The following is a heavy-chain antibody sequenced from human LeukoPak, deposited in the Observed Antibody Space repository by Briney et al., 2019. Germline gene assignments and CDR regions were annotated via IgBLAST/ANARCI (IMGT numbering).Heavy chain of an antibody. CDR2: IYYSGNT. J-gene: IGHJ4*02. V-gene: IGHV4-34*01. CDR3: ARQTGSGLFILP. D-gene: IGHD3/OR15-3a*01. Sequence: SETLSLTCAVYGGSFSGYYWSWIRQPPGKGLEWIGSIYYSGNTYYNASLKSRVTISVDTSKNQFSLKFTSVTAADTAVYYCARQTGSGLFILPGGQGTLVTVSS. CDR1: GGSFSGYY.